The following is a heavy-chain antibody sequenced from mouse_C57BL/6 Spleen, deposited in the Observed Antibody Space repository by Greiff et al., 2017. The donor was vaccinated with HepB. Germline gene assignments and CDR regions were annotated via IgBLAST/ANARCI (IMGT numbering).Heavy chain of an antibody. D-gene: IGHD3-2*02. Sequence: VQLQQSGPELVKPGASVKISCKASGYSFTGYYMNWVKQSPEKSLEWIGEINPSTGGPTYTQKFKAKATLTVDKSSSTAYMQLKSLTSEDSAVYYCARGRQLRLRAMDYWGQGTSVTVSS. V-gene: IGHV1-42*01. CDR3: ARGRQLRLRAMDY. CDR1: GYSFTGYY. J-gene: IGHJ4*01. CDR2: INPSTGGP.